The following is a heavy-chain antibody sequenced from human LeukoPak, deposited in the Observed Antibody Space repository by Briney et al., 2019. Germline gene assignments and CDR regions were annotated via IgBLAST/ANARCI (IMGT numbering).Heavy chain of an antibody. V-gene: IGHV1-69*01. CDR3: ARTDCTNGVCYRYYYYGMDV. CDR1: GGTFSSYA. J-gene: IGHJ6*02. Sequence: SVKVPCKASGGTFSSYAISWVRQAPGQGLEWMGGIIPIFGTANYAQKFQGRVTITADESTSTAYMELSSLRSEDTAVYYCARTDCTNGVCYRYYYYGMDVWGQGTTVTVSS. CDR2: IIPIFGTA. D-gene: IGHD2-8*01.